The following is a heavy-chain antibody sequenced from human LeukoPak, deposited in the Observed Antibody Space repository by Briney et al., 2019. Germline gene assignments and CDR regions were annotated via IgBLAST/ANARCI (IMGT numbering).Heavy chain of an antibody. Sequence: PGGSLRLSCAASGFTFSSYAMSWVRQAPGKGLEWVSAISGSGGSTYYADSVKGRFTISRDNSKNTLYLQMNSLRAEDTAVYYCARFTFEGVIAGTFDYWGQGTLVTVSS. CDR2: ISGSGGST. D-gene: IGHD3-16*02. CDR1: GFTFSSYA. J-gene: IGHJ4*02. CDR3: ARFTFEGVIAGTFDY. V-gene: IGHV3-23*01.